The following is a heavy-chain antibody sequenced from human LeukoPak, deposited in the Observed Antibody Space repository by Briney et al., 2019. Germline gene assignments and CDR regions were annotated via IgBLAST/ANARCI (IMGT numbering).Heavy chain of an antibody. CDR1: GFTFSGSA. CDR2: IRSKANSYAT. D-gene: IGHD3-10*01. Sequence: PGGSLRLSCAASGFTFSGSAMHWVRQASGKGLEWVGRIRSKANSYATAYAASVKGRFTISRDNAKNSLYLQMNSLRAEDTALYYCAKDSGGLPAHIDYWGQGTLVTVSS. J-gene: IGHJ4*02. V-gene: IGHV3-73*01. CDR3: AKDSGGLPAHIDY.